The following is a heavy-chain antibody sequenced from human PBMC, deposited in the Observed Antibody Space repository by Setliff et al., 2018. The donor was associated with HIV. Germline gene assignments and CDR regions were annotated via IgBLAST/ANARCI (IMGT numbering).Heavy chain of an antibody. CDR1: GGSISSGSYY. V-gene: IGHV4-61*01. Sequence: SETLSLTCTVAGGSISSGSYYWSWIRQHPGKGLEWIGFISYSGSPNSNPSLKSRVTISVDTSKNQFSLKLSSVTAADTAVYYCARGFLSIFGVVSYFDSWGQGIPVTVSS. D-gene: IGHD3-3*01. J-gene: IGHJ5*01. CDR2: ISYSGSP. CDR3: ARGFLSIFGVVSYFDS.